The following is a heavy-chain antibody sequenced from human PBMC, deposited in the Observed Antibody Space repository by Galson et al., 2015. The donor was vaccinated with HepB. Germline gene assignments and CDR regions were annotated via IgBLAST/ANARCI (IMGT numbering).Heavy chain of an antibody. V-gene: IGHV3-21*01. CDR3: ARETSGYSYGYGDY. CDR2: ISSSSSYI. D-gene: IGHD5-18*01. J-gene: IGHJ4*02. Sequence: SLRLSCAASGFTFSSYSMNWVRQAPGKGLEWVSSISSSSSYIYYADSVKGRFTISRDNAKNSLYLQMNSLRAEDTAVYYCARETSGYSYGYGDYRGQGTLVTVSS. CDR1: GFTFSSYS.